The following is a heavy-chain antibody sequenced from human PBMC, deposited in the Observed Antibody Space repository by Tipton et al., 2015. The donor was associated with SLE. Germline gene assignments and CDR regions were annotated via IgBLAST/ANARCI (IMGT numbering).Heavy chain of an antibody. CDR1: GFSFSGSA. CDR2: IRSKANTYAT. D-gene: IGHD4-11*01. Sequence: SLRLSCAASGFSFSGSAVHWVRQASGKGLEWVGRIRSKANTYATAYAASVEGRFTISRDDSKNTAYLQVNSLNTEDTAVYYCVWMTTTTTLDHWGQGTQVTVSS. V-gene: IGHV3-73*01. CDR3: VWMTTTTTLDH. J-gene: IGHJ4*02.